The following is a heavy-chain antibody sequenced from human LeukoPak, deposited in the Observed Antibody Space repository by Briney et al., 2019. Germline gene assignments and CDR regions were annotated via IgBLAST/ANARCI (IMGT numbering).Heavy chain of an antibody. J-gene: IGHJ5*02. V-gene: IGHV1-8*03. CDR3: ARGPYYDFWSAHGWFDP. D-gene: IGHD3-3*01. CDR1: GYTFTSYD. CDR2: MNPNSGNT. Sequence: ASVKVSCKASGYTFTSYDINWVRQATGQGLEWMGWMNPNSGNTGYAQKFQGRVTITRNTSISTAYMELSSLRSEDTVVYYCARGPYYDFWSAHGWFDPWGQGTLVTVSS.